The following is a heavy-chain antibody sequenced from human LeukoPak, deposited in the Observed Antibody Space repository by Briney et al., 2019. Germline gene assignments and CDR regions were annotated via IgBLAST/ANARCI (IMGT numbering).Heavy chain of an antibody. Sequence: PGGSLRLSCAASGFTFSSYAMSWVRQAPGKGLEWVSAISGSGGSTYYADSVKGRFTISRDNSKNTLYLQMNSLRAEDTAVYYCARDPLSRVTVVTYFDYWGQGTLVTVSS. CDR2: ISGSGGST. D-gene: IGHD4-23*01. V-gene: IGHV3-23*01. J-gene: IGHJ4*02. CDR3: ARDPLSRVTVVTYFDY. CDR1: GFTFSSYA.